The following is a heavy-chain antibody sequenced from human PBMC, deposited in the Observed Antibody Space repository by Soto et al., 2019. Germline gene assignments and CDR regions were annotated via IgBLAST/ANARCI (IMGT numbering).Heavy chain of an antibody. CDR1: GYSFTSYW. CDR3: ARGSYDFWSGYREGWFDP. V-gene: IGHV5-10-1*01. CDR2: IDPSDSYT. D-gene: IGHD3-3*01. J-gene: IGHJ5*02. Sequence: PGESLKISCKGSGYSFTSYWISWVRQMPGKGLEWMGRIDPSDSYTNYSPSFQGHVTISADKSISTAYLQWSSLKASDTAMYYCARGSYDFWSGYREGWFDPWGQGTLVTAPQ.